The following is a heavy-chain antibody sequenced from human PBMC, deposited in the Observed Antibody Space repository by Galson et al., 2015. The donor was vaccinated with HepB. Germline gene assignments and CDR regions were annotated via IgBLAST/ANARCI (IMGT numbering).Heavy chain of an antibody. J-gene: IGHJ6*02. V-gene: IGHV1-69*02. CDR2: IIPILGIA. Sequence: SVKVSCKASGGTFSSYTISWVRQAPGQGLEWMGRIIPILGIANYAQKFQGRVTTTADKSTSTAYMELSSLRSEDTAVYYCARGGSGREVYYYYGMDVWGQGTTVTVSS. CDR3: ARGGSGREVYYYYGMDV. D-gene: IGHD3-10*01. CDR1: GGTFSSYT.